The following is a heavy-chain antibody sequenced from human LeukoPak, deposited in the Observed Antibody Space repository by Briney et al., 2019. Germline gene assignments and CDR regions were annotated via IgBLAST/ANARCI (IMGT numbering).Heavy chain of an antibody. CDR3: AKGSYLRTYSGFDY. CDR2: ISSGGSTI. J-gene: IGHJ4*02. V-gene: IGHV3-11*01. CDR1: GFTFSDYY. Sequence: GGSLRLSCAASGFTFSDYYMSWIRQAPGKELEWLSYISSGGSTIYYADSVKGRFTISRDNAKNSLYLQMNSLRAEDTAVYYCAKGSYLRTYSGFDYWGQGTLVTVSS. D-gene: IGHD5-12*01.